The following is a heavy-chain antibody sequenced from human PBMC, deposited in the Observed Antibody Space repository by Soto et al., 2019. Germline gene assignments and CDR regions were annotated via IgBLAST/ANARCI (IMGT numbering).Heavy chain of an antibody. V-gene: IGHV1-69*13. CDR3: ARVHYDSSGYYGGYFDY. D-gene: IGHD3-22*01. Sequence: ASVKVSCKASGGTFSSYAISWVRQAPGRGLEWMGGIIPIFGTANYAQKFQGRVTITADESTSTAYMELSSLRSEDTAVYYCARVHYDSSGYYGGYFDYWGQGTLVTVSS. J-gene: IGHJ4*02. CDR2: IIPIFGTA. CDR1: GGTFSSYA.